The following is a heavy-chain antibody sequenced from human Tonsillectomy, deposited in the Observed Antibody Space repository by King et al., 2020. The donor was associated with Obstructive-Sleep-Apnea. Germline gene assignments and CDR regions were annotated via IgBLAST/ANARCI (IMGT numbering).Heavy chain of an antibody. Sequence: TLKESGPALVKPTQTLTLTCTFSGFSLSTSGMCLSWIRQPPGKALDWLALIDWVDDKYYSTSLKTRLTISKDTSKNQVVLTMTNMDPEDTTTYYCARSQYYESSGYFFDYWGQGTLVTVSS. V-gene: IGHV2-70*01. D-gene: IGHD3-22*01. CDR1: GFSLSTSGMC. J-gene: IGHJ4*02. CDR2: IDWVDDK. CDR3: ARSQYYESSGYFFDY.